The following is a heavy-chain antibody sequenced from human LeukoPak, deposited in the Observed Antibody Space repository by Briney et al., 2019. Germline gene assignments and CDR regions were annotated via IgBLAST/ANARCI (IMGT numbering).Heavy chain of an antibody. V-gene: IGHV3-33*06. Sequence: GGSLRLSCAASGFTFSSYGMHWVRQAPGKGLEWVAVIWYDGSNKYYADSVKGRFTISRDNSKNTLYLQMNSLRAEDTAVYYCEKGAPTANLVDYWGQGTLVTVSS. CDR3: EKGAPTANLVDY. J-gene: IGHJ4*02. D-gene: IGHD2-21*02. CDR1: GFTFSSYG. CDR2: IWYDGSNK.